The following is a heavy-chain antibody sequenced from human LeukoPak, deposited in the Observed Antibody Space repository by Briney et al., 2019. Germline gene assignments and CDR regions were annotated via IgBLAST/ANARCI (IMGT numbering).Heavy chain of an antibody. V-gene: IGHV1-3*01. Sequence: ASVKVSCKASGYTFTSYAMHWVRQAPGQRLEWMGWINAGNGNTNYSQKFQGRVTITRDTSASTAYMELSSLRSEDTAVYYCARSSPGGSPWIQLWSPFDYWGQGTLVTVSS. CDR3: ARSSPGGSPWIQLWSPFDY. D-gene: IGHD5-18*01. CDR1: GYTFTSYA. CDR2: INAGNGNT. J-gene: IGHJ4*02.